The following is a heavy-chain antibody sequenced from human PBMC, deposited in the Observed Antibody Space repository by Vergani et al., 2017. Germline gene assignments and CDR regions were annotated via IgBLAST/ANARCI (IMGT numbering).Heavy chain of an antibody. CDR3: TTDRIMITFGGVIVNFDY. V-gene: IGHV3-15*01. CDR1: GFTFSNAW. J-gene: IGHJ4*02. D-gene: IGHD3-16*02. CDR2: IKSKTDGGTT. Sequence: VQLVESGGGVVQPGRSLRLSCAASGFTFSNAWMSWVRQAPGKGLEWVGRIKSKTDGGTTDYAAPVKGRFTISRDDSKNTLYLQMNSLKTEDTAVYYCTTDRIMITFGGVIVNFDYWGQGTLVTVSS.